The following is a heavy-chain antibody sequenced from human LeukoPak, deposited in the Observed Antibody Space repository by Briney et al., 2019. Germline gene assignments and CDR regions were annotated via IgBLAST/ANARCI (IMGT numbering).Heavy chain of an antibody. V-gene: IGHV3-33*01. CDR2: IWHDGSHK. CDR3: AREIFGSGSYTDF. Sequence: PGRSLRLSCAASGFAFNTYAMHLVRQAPGQGLEWVALIWHDGSHKFYSNSVRGQFTISRDNSKNTVSLQMNNLRPEDTAVYYCAREIFGSGSYTDFWGQGTLVTVSS. CDR1: GFAFNTYA. J-gene: IGHJ4*02. D-gene: IGHD3-10*01.